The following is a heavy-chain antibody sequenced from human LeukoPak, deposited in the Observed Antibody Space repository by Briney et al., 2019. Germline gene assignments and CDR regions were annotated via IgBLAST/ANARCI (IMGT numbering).Heavy chain of an antibody. CDR3: ARGGGKTGYYFDY. J-gene: IGHJ4*02. CDR1: GGSFSGYY. V-gene: IGHV4-34*01. CDR2: INHSGST. Sequence: PSETLSLTCAVYGGSFSGYYWTWIRQPPGKGLEWIGEINHSGSTNYNPSLKSRVTISVDTSKNQFSLKLSSVTAADTAVYNCARGGGKTGYYFDYWDQGTLVTVSS. D-gene: IGHD4-23*01.